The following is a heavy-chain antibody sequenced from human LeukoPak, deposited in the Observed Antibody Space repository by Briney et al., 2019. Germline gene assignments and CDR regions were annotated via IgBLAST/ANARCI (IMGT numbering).Heavy chain of an antibody. CDR1: GGSISSSSYY. V-gene: IGHV4-39*07. CDR3: ARGLGDSTSQYYFDY. J-gene: IGHJ4*02. CDR2: IYHSGST. D-gene: IGHD6-13*01. Sequence: SETLSLTCTVSGGSISSSSYYWGWIRQPPGKGLEWIGSIYHSGSTYYNPSLKSRVTISVDKSKNQFSLKLSSVTAADTAVYYCARGLGDSTSQYYFDYWGQGTLVTVSS.